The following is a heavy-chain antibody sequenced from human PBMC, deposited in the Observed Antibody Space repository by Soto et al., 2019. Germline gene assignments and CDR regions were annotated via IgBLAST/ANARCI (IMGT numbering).Heavy chain of an antibody. D-gene: IGHD2-2*01. CDR2: ISAYNGNT. J-gene: IGHJ5*02. Sequence: QVQLVQSGAEVKKPGASVKVSCKASGYTFTSYGIGWVRQAPGQGLEWMGWISAYNGNTNYAQKLQGRVTMTTDTSTSTAYMELRSLRSDDTAVYYCARDSYCSSTSCYHWFDPWGQGTLVTVSS. CDR3: ARDSYCSSTSCYHWFDP. CDR1: GYTFTSYG. V-gene: IGHV1-18*04.